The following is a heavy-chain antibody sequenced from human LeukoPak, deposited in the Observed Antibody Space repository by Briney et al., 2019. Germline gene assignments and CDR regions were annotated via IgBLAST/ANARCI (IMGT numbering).Heavy chain of an antibody. CDR2: IYYSGST. V-gene: IGHV4-59*01. Sequence: PSETLSLTCTVSGGSISSYYWSWIRQPPGKGLEWIGYIYYSGSTNYNPSLKSRVTISVGTSKNQFSLKLSSVTAADTAVYYCARGVAASYYYYYMDVWGKGTTVTVSS. CDR1: GGSISSYY. J-gene: IGHJ6*03. D-gene: IGHD2-15*01. CDR3: ARGVAASYYYYYMDV.